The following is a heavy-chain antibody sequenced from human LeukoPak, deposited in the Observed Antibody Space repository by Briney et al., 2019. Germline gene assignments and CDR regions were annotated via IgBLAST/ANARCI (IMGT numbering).Heavy chain of an antibody. V-gene: IGHV1-2*02. Sequence: ASVKVSCKASGYTFTGYYLPWMRQAPAQGLEWMGSISPNSGGTHYAQKFQGRVTMTRDTSISTAYMVLSRLTSDDTAVFYCARDSSGSYLDYWGQGTLVTVSS. J-gene: IGHJ4*02. CDR3: ARDSSGSYLDY. CDR2: ISPNSGGT. D-gene: IGHD1-26*01. CDR1: GYTFTGYY.